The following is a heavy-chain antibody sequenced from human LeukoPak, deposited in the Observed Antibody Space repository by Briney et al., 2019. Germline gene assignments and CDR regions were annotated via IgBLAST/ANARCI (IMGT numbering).Heavy chain of an antibody. D-gene: IGHD2-15*01. Sequence: GGFLRLSCVTSGFTFSRFGMTWVRQPPGKGLEWVASFDGNADGTYYADSVKGRCTISGDNSKNTLYLQMNSLRAEDTAIYYCAKPRIIGLGWAQFDYWGQGSLVTVSS. V-gene: IGHV3-23*01. CDR2: FDGNADGT. CDR1: GFTFSRFG. CDR3: AKPRIIGLGWAQFDY. J-gene: IGHJ4*02.